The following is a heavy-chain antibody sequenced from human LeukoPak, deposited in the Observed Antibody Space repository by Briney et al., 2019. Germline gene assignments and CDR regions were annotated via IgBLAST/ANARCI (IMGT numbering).Heavy chain of an antibody. CDR2: IISIFGTA. J-gene: IGHJ3*02. D-gene: IGHD4-11*01. CDR1: GGTFSSYA. V-gene: IGHV1-69*13. CDR3: ARLLTTSDAFDI. Sequence: SVKVSCKASGGTFSSYAISWVRQAPGQGLEWMGGIISIFGTANYAQKSQGRVTITADESTSTAYMELSSLRSEDTAVYYCARLLTTSDAFDIWGQGTMVTVSS.